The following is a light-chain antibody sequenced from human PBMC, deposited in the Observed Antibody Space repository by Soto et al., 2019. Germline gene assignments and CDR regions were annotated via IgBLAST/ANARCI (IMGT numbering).Light chain of an antibody. Sequence: ELVMTQSPATLSVSPGSRATPSCRASQRVSSNLAWYQQKPGQAPRLLIYGASTRATGIPARFSGSGSGTEFTPTISSLQSEEFAVYYCQQYNNWPTWTFGQGTKVDIK. CDR2: GAS. CDR1: QRVSSN. V-gene: IGKV3-15*01. CDR3: QQYNNWPTWT. J-gene: IGKJ1*01.